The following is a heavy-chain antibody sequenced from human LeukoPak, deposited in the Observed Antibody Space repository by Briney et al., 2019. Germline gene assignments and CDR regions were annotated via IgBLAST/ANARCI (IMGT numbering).Heavy chain of an antibody. D-gene: IGHD1-20*01. J-gene: IGHJ4*02. V-gene: IGHV4-34*01. CDR1: GGSFSGYY. Sequence: SETLSLTCAVYGGSFSGYYWSWIRQPPGKGLEWIGEINHSGSTNYNPSLKSRVTISVDTSKNQSSLKLSSVTAADTAVYYCARGLRITGTDYWGQGTLVTVSS. CDR3: ARGLRITGTDY. CDR2: INHSGST.